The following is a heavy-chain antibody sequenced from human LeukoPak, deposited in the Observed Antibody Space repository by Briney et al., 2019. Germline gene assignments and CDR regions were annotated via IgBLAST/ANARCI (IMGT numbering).Heavy chain of an antibody. CDR3: VRGQARVTTPSGGGSHFDR. Sequence: GGSLRLSCAASGFNFDHHVMHGVRQAPGKGLEWVSGISWNSGTIQYAVSVKGRFTASRDDAKNSLYLQMNSLRPDDTAFYFCVRGQARVTTPSGGGSHFDRWGLGTLVTFSS. CDR2: ISWNSGTI. J-gene: IGHJ4*02. V-gene: IGHV3-9*01. D-gene: IGHD4-17*01. CDR1: GFNFDHHV.